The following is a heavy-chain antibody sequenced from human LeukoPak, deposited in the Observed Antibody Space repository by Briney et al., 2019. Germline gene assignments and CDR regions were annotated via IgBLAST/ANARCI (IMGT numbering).Heavy chain of an antibody. V-gene: IGHV3-7*05. CDR1: GFTFSSYW. J-gene: IGHJ4*02. CDR3: ARGALLKYQLAIDY. Sequence: PGGSLRLSCAASGFTFSSYWMTWVRQAPGKGLEWVANIKQDGSEKYYVDSVKGRFTISRDNAENSLYLQMNSLRAEDTAMYHCARGALLKYQLAIDYWGQGTLVTVSS. D-gene: IGHD2-2*01. CDR2: IKQDGSEK.